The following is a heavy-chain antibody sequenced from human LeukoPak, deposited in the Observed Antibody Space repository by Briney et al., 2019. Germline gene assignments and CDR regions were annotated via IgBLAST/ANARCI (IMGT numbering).Heavy chain of an antibody. CDR2: ISGSGGST. Sequence: PGGSLRLSCAASGFTFSTYAMSWVRQAPGKGLEWVSGISGSGGSTYYADSVKGRFTISRDNSKNTPYPQMNSLRAEDTAVYYCARSRGPNTFGGVHDYWGQGTLVTVSS. CDR3: ARSRGPNTFGGVHDY. J-gene: IGHJ4*02. CDR1: GFTFSTYA. D-gene: IGHD3-16*01. V-gene: IGHV3-23*01.